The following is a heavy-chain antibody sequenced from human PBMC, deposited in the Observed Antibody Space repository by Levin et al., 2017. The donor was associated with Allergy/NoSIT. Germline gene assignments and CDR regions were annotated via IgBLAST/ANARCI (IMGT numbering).Heavy chain of an antibody. CDR3: VRSAIGDWYFDL. Sequence: LSLTCAVSGFTFSSSDMHWVRQVTGKGLEWVSTIGTAGDTYYPGSVKGRFTISREKAKKSLYLQMNNLRAGDTAVYYCVRSAIGDWYFDLWGRGTLVTVSS. CDR1: GFTFSSSD. CDR2: IGTAGDT. V-gene: IGHV3-13*01. D-gene: IGHD2-21*01. J-gene: IGHJ2*01.